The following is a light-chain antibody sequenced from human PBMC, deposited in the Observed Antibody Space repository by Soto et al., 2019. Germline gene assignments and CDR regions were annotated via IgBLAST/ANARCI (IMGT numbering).Light chain of an antibody. V-gene: IGKV3-20*01. CDR3: QQYGSWT. CDR1: QSISCNY. J-gene: IGKJ1*01. Sequence: EIVLTQSPGTLSLSPGERATLSCRASQSISCNYLAWYQQKPGQAPRLLIYGASSRATGIPDRFSGSGSGTDFTLTISRLEPEDSAIYYCQQYGSWTFGQGTKVEIK. CDR2: GAS.